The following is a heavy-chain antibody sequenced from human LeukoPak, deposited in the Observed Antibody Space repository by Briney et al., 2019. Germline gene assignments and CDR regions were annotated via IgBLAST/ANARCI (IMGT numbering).Heavy chain of an antibody. CDR2: ISGSGGST. CDR3: ARYCSGASCYSGLDY. V-gene: IGHV3-23*01. Sequence: PGGSVRLSCAASGFTFNNYFMSWVRQAPGKGLEWVSNISGSGGSTYYADFVKGRFTISRDNSKNTLCLQMNSLRAEDSAVYYCARYCSGASCYSGLDYWGQGILVTVSS. D-gene: IGHD2-15*01. CDR1: GFTFNNYF. J-gene: IGHJ4*02.